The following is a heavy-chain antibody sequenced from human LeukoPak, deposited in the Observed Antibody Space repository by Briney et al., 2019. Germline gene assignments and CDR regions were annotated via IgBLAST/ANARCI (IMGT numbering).Heavy chain of an antibody. D-gene: IGHD6-6*01. J-gene: IGHJ4*02. V-gene: IGHV3-7*01. CDR3: AKDTSIAARRGLYYFDY. Sequence: PGGSLRLSCAASGFTFSSKWMIWVRQAPGKGLEWVAHIKEDGSEKYYVDSVKGRFTISRDNAKNSLYLQMNSLRAEDTAVYYCAKDTSIAARRGLYYFDYWGQGTLVTVSS. CDR2: IKEDGSEK. CDR1: GFTFSSKW.